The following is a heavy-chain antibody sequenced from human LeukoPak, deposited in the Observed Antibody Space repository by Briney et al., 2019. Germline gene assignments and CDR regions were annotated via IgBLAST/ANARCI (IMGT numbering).Heavy chain of an antibody. CDR2: FDPEDGET. V-gene: IGHV1-24*01. J-gene: IGHJ4*02. CDR3: ATLRVGATLWFDY. Sequence: ASVKVSCKASGGTFSSYAISWVRQAPGQGLEWMGGFDPEDGETIYAQKFQGRVTMTEDTSTDTAYMELSSLRSEDTAVYYCATLRVGATLWFDYWGQGTLVTVSS. D-gene: IGHD1-26*01. CDR1: GGTFSSYA.